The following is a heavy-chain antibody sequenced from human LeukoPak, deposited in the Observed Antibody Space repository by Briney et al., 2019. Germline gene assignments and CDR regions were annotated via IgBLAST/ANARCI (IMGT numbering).Heavy chain of an antibody. Sequence: SVKVSCKASGGTFSSYAISWVRQAPGQGLEWMGGIIPIFGTANYAQKLQGRVTMTTDTSTSTAYMELRSLRSDDTAVYYCARDQGTLLWFGESWDYWGQGTLVTVSS. CDR2: IIPIFGTA. CDR1: GGTFSSYA. D-gene: IGHD3-10*01. V-gene: IGHV1-69*05. J-gene: IGHJ4*02. CDR3: ARDQGTLLWFGESWDY.